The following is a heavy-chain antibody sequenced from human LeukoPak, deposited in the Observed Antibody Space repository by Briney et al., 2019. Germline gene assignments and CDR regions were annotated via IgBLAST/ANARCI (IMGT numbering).Heavy chain of an antibody. V-gene: IGHV1-24*01. Sequence: ASVKVSCKVSGYTLTELSVHWVRQAPGKGLEWMGGFDPEDGETIYAQKFQGRVTMTEDTSTDTAYMELSGLRSEDTAVYYCATVGGSGYYQNDYWGQGTLVTVSS. CDR1: GYTLTELS. D-gene: IGHD3-22*01. J-gene: IGHJ4*02. CDR3: ATVGGSGYYQNDY. CDR2: FDPEDGET.